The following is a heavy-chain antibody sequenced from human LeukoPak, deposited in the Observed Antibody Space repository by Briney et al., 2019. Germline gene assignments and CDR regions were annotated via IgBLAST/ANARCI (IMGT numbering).Heavy chain of an antibody. V-gene: IGHV4-34*01. CDR1: GGSFSGYY. Sequence: SETLSLTCAVYGGSFSGYYWSWIRQPPGKGLEWIGEINHSGSTNYNPSLKSRVTISVDTSKNQFSLKLSSVTAADTAVYYCARVYSSSWFDYWGQGTPVTVSS. D-gene: IGHD6-13*01. CDR2: INHSGST. J-gene: IGHJ4*02. CDR3: ARVYSSSWFDY.